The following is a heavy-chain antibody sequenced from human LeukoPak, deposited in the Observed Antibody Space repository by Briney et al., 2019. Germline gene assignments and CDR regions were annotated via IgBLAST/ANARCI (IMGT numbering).Heavy chain of an antibody. CDR1: GFTFSSYS. V-gene: IGHV3-21*01. Sequence: GGSLRLSCAAPGFTFSSYSMNWVRQAPGKGLEWVSSISSSSSYIYYADSVKGRFTISRDNAKNSLYLQMNSLRAEDTAVYYCARGSGWYEYYFDYWGQGTLVTVSS. D-gene: IGHD6-19*01. J-gene: IGHJ4*02. CDR3: ARGSGWYEYYFDY. CDR2: ISSSSSYI.